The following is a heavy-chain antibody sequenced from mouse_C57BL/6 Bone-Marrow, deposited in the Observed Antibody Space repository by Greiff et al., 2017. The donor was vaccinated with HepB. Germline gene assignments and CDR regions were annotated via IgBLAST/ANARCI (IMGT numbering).Heavy chain of an antibody. CDR1: GYTFTSYW. V-gene: IGHV1-69*01. J-gene: IGHJ3*01. Sequence: QVQLQQPGAELVMPGASVKLSCKASGYTFTSYWMHWVKQRPGQGLEWIGEIDPSDSYTNYNQKFKGKSTLTVDKSSSTAYMQLSSLTSEDSAVYFCARREGYYGFAYWGQGTLVTVSA. D-gene: IGHD2-3*01. CDR2: IDPSDSYT. CDR3: ARREGYYGFAY.